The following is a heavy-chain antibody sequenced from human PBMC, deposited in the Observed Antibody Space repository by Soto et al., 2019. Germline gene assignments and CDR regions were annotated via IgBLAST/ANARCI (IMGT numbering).Heavy chain of an antibody. V-gene: IGHV3-30-3*01. CDR1: GFTVSSYA. D-gene: IGHD6-19*01. Sequence: QVQLVESWGGVVQPGRSLRLSCAASGFTVSSYAMHWVRQAPGKGLEWVAVVSYDGSNKYYADSVKGRFTISRDNSKNTLYLQMNSLRAEDTAVYYCARDIAVAGTVLSYYYGMDVWGQGTTVTVSS. J-gene: IGHJ6*02. CDR2: VSYDGSNK. CDR3: ARDIAVAGTVLSYYYGMDV.